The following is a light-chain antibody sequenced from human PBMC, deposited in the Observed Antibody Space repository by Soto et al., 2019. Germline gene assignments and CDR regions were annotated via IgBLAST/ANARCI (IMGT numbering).Light chain of an antibody. V-gene: IGLV1-40*01. CDR1: SSNIGAGYD. Sequence: QSVLTQPPSVSGAPGQRVTISCTGRSSNIGAGYDVHWYQHLPGTAPKLLIYGNTNRPSGVPDRFSGSRSGTTASLAITGLRPDDEADYYCQSYDTRLSGYVFATGTKVTVL. CDR2: GNT. J-gene: IGLJ1*01. CDR3: QSYDTRLSGYV.